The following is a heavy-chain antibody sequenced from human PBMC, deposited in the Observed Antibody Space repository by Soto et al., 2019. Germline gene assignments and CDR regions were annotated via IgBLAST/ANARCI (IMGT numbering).Heavy chain of an antibody. J-gene: IGHJ4*02. CDR1: GGSFSGHY. Sequence: SETLSLTCAVYGGSFSGHYCSWIRQPPGKGLEWIGEINHSGSTNYNPSLKSRVTISVDTSKNQFSLKLSSVTAADTAVYYCARGARLVRGVLDYWGQGTLVTVS. CDR3: ARGARLVRGVLDY. CDR2: INHSGST. D-gene: IGHD3-10*01. V-gene: IGHV4-34*01.